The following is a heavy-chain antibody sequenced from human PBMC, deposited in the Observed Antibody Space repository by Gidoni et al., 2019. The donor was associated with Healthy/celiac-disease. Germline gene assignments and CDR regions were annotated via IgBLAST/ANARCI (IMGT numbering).Heavy chain of an antibody. V-gene: IGHV1-69*01. D-gene: IGHD2-15*01. Sequence: PGQGLVWMGGIIPIFGTANYAQKFQGRVTITADESTSTAYMELSSLRSEDTAVYYCARDRGGTLEYYFDYWGQGTLVTVSS. J-gene: IGHJ4*02. CDR3: ARDRGGTLEYYFDY. CDR2: IIPIFGTA.